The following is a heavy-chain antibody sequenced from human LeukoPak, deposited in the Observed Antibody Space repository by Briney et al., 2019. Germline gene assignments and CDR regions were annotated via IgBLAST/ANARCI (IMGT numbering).Heavy chain of an antibody. Sequence: GGSLRLSCAASGFTLSSYAMSWVRQAPGKGLEWVSAISGSGGSTYYADSVKGRFTISRDNSKNTLYLQMNSLRAEDTAVYYCAKTGFGESIFFDYWGQGTLVTVSS. CDR1: GFTLSSYA. J-gene: IGHJ4*02. CDR2: ISGSGGST. D-gene: IGHD3-10*01. CDR3: AKTGFGESIFFDY. V-gene: IGHV3-23*01.